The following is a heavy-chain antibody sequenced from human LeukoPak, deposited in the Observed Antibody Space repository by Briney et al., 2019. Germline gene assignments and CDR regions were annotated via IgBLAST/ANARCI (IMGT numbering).Heavy chain of an antibody. V-gene: IGHV4-30-4*08. CDR2: IYYSGST. J-gene: IGHJ4*02. D-gene: IGHD2-21*01. Sequence: PSETLSLTCTVSGGSISSGDYYWSWIRQPPGKGLEWIGYIYYSGSTYYNPSLKSRVTISVDTSKNQFSLKLSSVTAADTAVYYCARHSPVSGLDYWGQGALVTVSS. CDR1: GGSISSGDYY. CDR3: ARHSPVSGLDY.